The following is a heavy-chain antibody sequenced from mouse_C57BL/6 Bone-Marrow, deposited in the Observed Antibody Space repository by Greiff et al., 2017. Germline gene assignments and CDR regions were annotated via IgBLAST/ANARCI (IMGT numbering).Heavy chain of an antibody. Sequence: QVQLQQPGAELVMPGASVKLSCKASGYTFTSYWMHWVKQRPGQGLEWIGEIDPSDSYTNYNPKFKGKSTVTVDKSSSTAYMQLSSLTSEDAAVYYCARSWKFAYWGQGTLVTVSA. CDR3: ARSWKFAY. CDR1: GYTFTSYW. J-gene: IGHJ3*01. V-gene: IGHV1-69*01. CDR2: IDPSDSYT.